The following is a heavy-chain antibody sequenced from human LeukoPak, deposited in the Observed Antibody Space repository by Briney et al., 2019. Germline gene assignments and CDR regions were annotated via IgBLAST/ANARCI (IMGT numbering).Heavy chain of an antibody. CDR2: IYSGGTT. Sequence: GGSLRLSCAASGFTVSSSYMTWVRQAPGKGLEWVSLIYSGGTTNYAESVKGRFTISRDNSKNTLSLQMNSLRAEDTAVYYCARDRGTAVYYYYAMDVWGQGTTVTVSS. CDR3: ARDRGTAVYYYYAMDV. D-gene: IGHD3-10*01. J-gene: IGHJ6*02. CDR1: GFTVSSSY. V-gene: IGHV3-66*02.